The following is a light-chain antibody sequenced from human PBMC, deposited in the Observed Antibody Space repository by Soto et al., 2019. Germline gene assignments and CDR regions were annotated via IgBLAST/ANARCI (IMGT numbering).Light chain of an antibody. CDR2: EVS. V-gene: IGLV2-14*01. CDR1: SSDVGGYNY. Sequence: QSVLTQPRSASGSPGQSVTISCTGTSSDVGGYNYVSWFQQHPGRAPRVLISEVSNRPSGVSHRFSGSKAGITASLTISGLQAEDEADYYCSSFRSGGTFVFGTGTKVTVL. J-gene: IGLJ1*01. CDR3: SSFRSGGTFV.